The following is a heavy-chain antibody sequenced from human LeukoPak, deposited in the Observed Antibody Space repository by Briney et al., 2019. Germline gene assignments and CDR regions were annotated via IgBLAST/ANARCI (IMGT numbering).Heavy chain of an antibody. J-gene: IGHJ4*02. V-gene: IGHV3-33*01. D-gene: IGHD3-10*01. Sequence: GGSLRLSCAASGFTFSSHGMHWARQAPGKGLDWVAGIWYDGSKSFYADSVKGRFTLSRDNSKNTLYLQMNSLRAEDTAVYHCARDLSFGSGSNWGQGTLVTVSS. CDR1: GFTFSSHG. CDR3: ARDLSFGSGSN. CDR2: IWYDGSKS.